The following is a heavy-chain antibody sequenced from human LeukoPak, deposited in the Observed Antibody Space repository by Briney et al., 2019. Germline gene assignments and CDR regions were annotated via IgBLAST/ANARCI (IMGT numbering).Heavy chain of an antibody. V-gene: IGHV3-23*01. J-gene: IGHJ4*02. Sequence: GGSLRLSCAASGFTFSSSAMSWVRQAPGMGLEWVSGISGSGDYTFYADSVKGRFTISRDNSKNTLYLQMNSLRAEDTAVYYCARGGYYYDGSGYYYVYWGQGTLVTVSS. CDR3: ARGGYYYDGSGYYYVY. CDR2: ISGSGDYT. D-gene: IGHD3-22*01. CDR1: GFTFSSSA.